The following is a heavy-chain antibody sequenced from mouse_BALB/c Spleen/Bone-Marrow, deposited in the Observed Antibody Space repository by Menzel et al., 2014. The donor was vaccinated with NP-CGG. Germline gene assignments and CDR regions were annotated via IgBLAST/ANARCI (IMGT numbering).Heavy chain of an antibody. D-gene: IGHD2-14*01. CDR1: GFNIKDTY. J-gene: IGHJ3*01. Sequence: VQLQQSGAELVKPGASVKLSCTASGFNIKDTYMHWVKQRPEQGLEWIVGIDPANGNTKYDPKFQGKATITADTSSNTAYLQLSSLTSEDTAVYYCAYHRYDKGGFAFWGQGALVTVSA. CDR2: IDPANGNT. V-gene: IGHV14-3*02. CDR3: AYHRYDKGGFAF.